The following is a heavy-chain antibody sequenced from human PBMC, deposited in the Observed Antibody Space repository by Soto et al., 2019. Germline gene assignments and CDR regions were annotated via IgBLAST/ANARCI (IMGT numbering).Heavy chain of an antibody. CDR2: ISYDGRKT. CDR3: ARDGAHYDIDY. Sequence: QVQLVESGGGVVQPGGSLRLSCAASGFNFNAYGMHWVRQAPGKGQEWVAFISYDGRKTHSADSVKGRVTISRDNSQSTMYLQMNSLRVEDTAVYYCARDGAHYDIDYWGQGTLITVSS. V-gene: IGHV3-33*01. J-gene: IGHJ4*02. D-gene: IGHD3-22*01. CDR1: GFNFNAYG.